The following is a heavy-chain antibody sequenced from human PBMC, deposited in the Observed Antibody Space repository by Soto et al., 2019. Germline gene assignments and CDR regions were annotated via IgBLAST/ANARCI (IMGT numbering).Heavy chain of an antibody. Sequence: SSETLSLTCTVSGGSISSYYWSWIRQPPGKGLEWIGYIYYSGSTNYNPSLKSRVTISVDTSKNQFSLKLSSVTAADTAVYYCARHPAAYTAMVRYYFDYWGQGTLVTVSS. V-gene: IGHV4-59*01. CDR2: IYYSGST. CDR3: ARHPAAYTAMVRYYFDY. CDR1: GGSISSYY. D-gene: IGHD5-18*01. J-gene: IGHJ4*02.